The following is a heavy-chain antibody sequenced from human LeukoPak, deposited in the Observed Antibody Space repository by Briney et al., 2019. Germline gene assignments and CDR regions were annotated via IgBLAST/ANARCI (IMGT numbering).Heavy chain of an antibody. CDR2: IIPIFGTA. D-gene: IGHD6-19*01. J-gene: IGHJ6*03. Sequence: EASVKVSCKASGGTFSSYAISWVRQAPGQGLEWMGGIIPIFGTANYAQKFQGRVTMTRDTSTSTVYMELSSLRSEDTAVYYCARGKDSSGWYSYYYYMDVWGKGTTVTISS. V-gene: IGHV1-69*05. CDR3: ARGKDSSGWYSYYYYMDV. CDR1: GGTFSSYA.